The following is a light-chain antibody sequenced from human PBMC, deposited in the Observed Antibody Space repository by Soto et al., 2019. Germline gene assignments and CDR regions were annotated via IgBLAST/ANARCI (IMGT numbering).Light chain of an antibody. Sequence: QSVLTQPASVSGSPGQSITISCTGTSSDVGGHNDVSWYQQHPGKAPKLLIYGVTNRPSGVSNRFSGSKSGNTASLTISGLQAEDEADYYCSSYTSSSTRVFGGGTKLTVL. J-gene: IGLJ3*02. V-gene: IGLV2-14*01. CDR3: SSYTSSSTRV. CDR1: SSDVGGHND. CDR2: GVT.